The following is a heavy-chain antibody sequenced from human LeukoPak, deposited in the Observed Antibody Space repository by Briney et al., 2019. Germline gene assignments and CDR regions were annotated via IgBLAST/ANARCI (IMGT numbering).Heavy chain of an antibody. CDR3: ARAPGGDFWSGSQCFFDY. CDR2: VSASGST. J-gene: IGHJ4*02. CDR1: GASISSYY. V-gene: IGHV4-4*07. Sequence: SETLSLTCTVSGASISSYYWSWIRQPAGKGLEWIGHVSASGSTNYNPSLKSRVTMSVDTSKNQFSLKLSSVTAADTALYYCARAPGGDFWSGSQCFFDYWGQGTLVTVSS. D-gene: IGHD3-3*01.